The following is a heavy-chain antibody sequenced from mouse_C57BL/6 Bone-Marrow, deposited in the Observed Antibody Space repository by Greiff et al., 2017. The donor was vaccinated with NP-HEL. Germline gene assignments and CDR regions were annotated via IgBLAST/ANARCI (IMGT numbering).Heavy chain of an antibody. D-gene: IGHD2-3*01. Sequence: EVKVVESGGGLVQPGGSLKLSCAASGFTFSDYYMYWVRQTPEKRLEWVAYISNGGGSTYYPDTVKGRFTISRDNAKNTLYLQMSRLKSEDTAMYYCARHDGCYYATDYWGQGTSVTVSS. CDR2: ISNGGGST. J-gene: IGHJ4*01. V-gene: IGHV5-12*01. CDR1: GFTFSDYY. CDR3: ARHDGCYYATDY.